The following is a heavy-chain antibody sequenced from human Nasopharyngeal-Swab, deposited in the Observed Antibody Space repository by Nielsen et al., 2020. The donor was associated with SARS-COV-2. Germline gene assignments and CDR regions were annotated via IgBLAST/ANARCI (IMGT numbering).Heavy chain of an antibody. CDR1: GGSVSSGSYY. D-gene: IGHD3-16*01. CDR2: IYYSGST. Sequence: GSLRLSCTVSGGSVSSGSYYWSLIRQPPGKGLEWIGYIYYSGSTNYNPSLKSRVTISVDTSKNQFSLKLSSVTAADTAVYYCARDSYAVPYFDYWGQGTLVTVSS. J-gene: IGHJ4*02. CDR3: ARDSYAVPYFDY. V-gene: IGHV4-61*01.